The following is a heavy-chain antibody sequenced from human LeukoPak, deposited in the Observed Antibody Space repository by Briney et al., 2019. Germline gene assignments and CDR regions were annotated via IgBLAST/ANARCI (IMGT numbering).Heavy chain of an antibody. CDR3: AKGLSSALMGSDAFDI. J-gene: IGHJ3*02. D-gene: IGHD3-22*01. V-gene: IGHV3-7*03. Sequence: GGSLRLSCVASGFTFRSYWMTWVRQAPGKGLEWVANIKQDGGEKYYAHSVKGRFTTSRDNAKNSLYLQMNSLRAEDTALYYCAKGLSSALMGSDAFDIWGQGTMVTVSS. CDR2: IKQDGGEK. CDR1: GFTFRSYW.